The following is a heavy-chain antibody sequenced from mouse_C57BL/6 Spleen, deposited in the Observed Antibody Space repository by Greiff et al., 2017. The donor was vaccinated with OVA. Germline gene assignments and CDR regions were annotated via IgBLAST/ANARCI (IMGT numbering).Heavy chain of an antibody. V-gene: IGHV14-4*01. CDR2: IDPENGDT. D-gene: IGHD2-13*01. J-gene: IGHJ1*03. CDR1: GFTITDDY. CDR3: TTGDGDLSWYFDG. Sequence: EVQLQQSGAELVRPGASVKLSCTASGFTITDDYMHWVKQRPEQGLEWIGWIDPENGDTEYASKFKGKAPITADKSSNTAYLQLRSLTSEDTAVYYCTTGDGDLSWYFDGWGTGTTVTVSS.